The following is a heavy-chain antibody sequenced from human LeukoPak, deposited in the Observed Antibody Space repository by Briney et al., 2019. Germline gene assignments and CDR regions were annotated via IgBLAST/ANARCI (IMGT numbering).Heavy chain of an antibody. CDR2: INHSGST. D-gene: IGHD3-3*01. V-gene: IGHV4-34*01. Sequence: SETLSLTCAVYGGSFSGYYWSWIRQPPGKGLEWIGEINHSGSTYYNPSLKSRVTISVDTSKNQFSLKLSSVTAADTAVYYCARDWGTITIFERYGMDVWGQGTTVTVSS. CDR1: GGSFSGYY. J-gene: IGHJ6*02. CDR3: ARDWGTITIFERYGMDV.